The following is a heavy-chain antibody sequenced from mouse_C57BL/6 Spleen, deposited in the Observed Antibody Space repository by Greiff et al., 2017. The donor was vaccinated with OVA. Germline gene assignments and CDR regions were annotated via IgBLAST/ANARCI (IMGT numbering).Heavy chain of an antibody. D-gene: IGHD2-5*01. CDR1: GYTFTSYW. CDR2: INPSNGGT. V-gene: IGHV1-53*01. CDR3: AREDMGYSNYWYFDV. J-gene: IGHJ1*03. Sequence: VQLKQPGTELVKPGASVKLSCKASGYTFTSYWMHWVKQRPGQGLEWIGNINPSNGGTNYNEKFKSKATLTVDKSSSTAYMQLSSLTSEDSAVYYGAREDMGYSNYWYFDVWGTGTTVTVAS.